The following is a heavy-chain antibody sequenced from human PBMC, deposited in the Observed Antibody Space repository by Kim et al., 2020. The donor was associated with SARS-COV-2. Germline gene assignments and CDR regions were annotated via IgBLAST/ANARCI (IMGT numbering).Heavy chain of an antibody. Sequence: ASVKVSCKASGYTFTNYGISWVRQAPGQGLEWMGWISGYSDNPKYAQKLQGRVTMTADISTTTAYMELRSLRSDDTAVYYCARDPSSGWSYSFYYGMDIW. CDR3: ARDPSSGWSYSFYYGMDI. D-gene: IGHD6-19*01. V-gene: IGHV1-18*01. CDR2: ISGYSDNP. J-gene: IGHJ6*01. CDR1: GYTFTNYG.